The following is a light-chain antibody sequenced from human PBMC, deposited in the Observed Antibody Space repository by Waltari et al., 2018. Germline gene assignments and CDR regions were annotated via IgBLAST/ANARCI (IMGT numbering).Light chain of an antibody. V-gene: IGKV3-20*01. J-gene: IGKJ1*01. CDR3: QQHGSLPAT. Sequence: EIELTQSPGTLSLSPGERVTLSCRASQSVNGRLVWYQQKPGQAPRLLIYGTSSRATGIPDRFSGSGSGTDFSLTISRLEPEDFAVYYCQQHGSLPATFGQGTKVEVK. CDR2: GTS. CDR1: QSVNGR.